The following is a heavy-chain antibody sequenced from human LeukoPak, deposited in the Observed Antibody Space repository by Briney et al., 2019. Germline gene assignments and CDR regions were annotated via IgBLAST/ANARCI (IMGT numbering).Heavy chain of an antibody. Sequence: ASVKVSCKASGYTFTGYYMHWVRQAPGQGLEWMGWINPNSGGTNYAQKFQGRVTMTRDTSTSTVYMELSSLRSEDTAVYYCASTGGYSYGLYYYYMDVWGKGTTVTVSS. CDR2: INPNSGGT. V-gene: IGHV1-2*02. D-gene: IGHD5-18*01. CDR3: ASTGGYSYGLYYYYMDV. CDR1: GYTFTGYY. J-gene: IGHJ6*03.